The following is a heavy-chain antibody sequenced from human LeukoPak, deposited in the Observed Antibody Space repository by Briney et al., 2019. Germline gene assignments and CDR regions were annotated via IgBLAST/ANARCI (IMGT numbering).Heavy chain of an antibody. CDR2: IYISGST. Sequence: SETLSLTCTVSGGSISSYYWSWIRQPAGKGLEWIGRIYISGSTNYNPSLKSRVTMSVDTSKNQFSLKLSSVTAADTAVYYCATEGAVTGTVHYWGQGTVVTVSS. V-gene: IGHV4-4*07. CDR3: ATEGAVTGTVHY. CDR1: GGSISSYY. D-gene: IGHD6-19*01. J-gene: IGHJ4*02.